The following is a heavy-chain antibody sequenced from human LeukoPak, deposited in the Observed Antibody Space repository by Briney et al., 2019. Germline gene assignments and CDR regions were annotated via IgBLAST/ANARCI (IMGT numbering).Heavy chain of an antibody. V-gene: IGHV4-59*12. CDR2: IYDSGST. CDR1: GGSISSYY. J-gene: IGHJ4*02. D-gene: IGHD3-9*01. Sequence: SETLSLTCTVSGGSISSYYWSWIRQPPGKGLEWIGYIYDSGSTYYNPSLKSRVTISVDRSKNRFSLKLSSVTAADTAVYYCARGGRYFDWVIDYWGQGTLVTVSS. CDR3: ARGGRYFDWVIDY.